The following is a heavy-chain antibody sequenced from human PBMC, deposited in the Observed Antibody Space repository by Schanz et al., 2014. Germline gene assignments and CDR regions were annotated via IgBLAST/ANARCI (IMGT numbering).Heavy chain of an antibody. Sequence: QVQLVQSGAEVKKPGVSVKVSCKASGYTFNNHGISWVRQAPGQGLEWMGWISVYHGHTNYAEKVHGRVTMTTDTSTSTSYMELRSLTSDDTAVYYCARVHIATYHYNSPGAFDIWGQGTRVTVSS. D-gene: IGHD3-10*01. CDR3: ARVHIATYHYNSPGAFDI. CDR2: ISVYHGHT. CDR1: GYTFNNHG. J-gene: IGHJ3*02. V-gene: IGHV1-18*01.